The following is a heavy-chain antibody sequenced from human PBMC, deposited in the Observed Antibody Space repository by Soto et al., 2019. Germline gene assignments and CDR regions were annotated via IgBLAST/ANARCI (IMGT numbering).Heavy chain of an antibody. Sequence: PSQTLSLTCVISGDSVSSNSAAWNWIRQSPSRGLEWLGRTYYRSKWYNDYAVSVKSRITINPDTSKNQFSLQLNSVTPEDTAVYYCARSRPDIVVVSNDWFDPWGQGTLVTVSS. CDR2: TYYRSKWYN. CDR3: ARSRPDIVVVSNDWFDP. D-gene: IGHD3-22*01. J-gene: IGHJ5*02. V-gene: IGHV6-1*01. CDR1: GDSVSSNSAA.